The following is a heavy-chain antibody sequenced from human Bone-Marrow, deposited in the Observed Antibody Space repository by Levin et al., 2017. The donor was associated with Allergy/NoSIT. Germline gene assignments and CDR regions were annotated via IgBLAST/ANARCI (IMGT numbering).Heavy chain of an antibody. CDR3: ARAGSQWQVTDFFYGMDV. D-gene: IGHD6-19*01. Sequence: GGSLRLSCVASGFTFTRYSMHWVRQTPGKGLEWVAVISHDGRNAYYADFVRDRFTISRDDAKKTVYLEMNSLRDEDTAVYYCARAGSQWQVTDFFYGMDVWGQGTTVTVSS. CDR1: GFTFTRYS. J-gene: IGHJ6*02. V-gene: IGHV3-30*14. CDR2: ISHDGRNA.